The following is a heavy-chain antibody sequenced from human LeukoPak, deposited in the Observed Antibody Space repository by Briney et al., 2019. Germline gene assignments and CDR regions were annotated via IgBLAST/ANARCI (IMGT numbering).Heavy chain of an antibody. J-gene: IGHJ4*02. CDR3: ARDPLNRRWGSYYFDY. CDR1: GFTFSDYA. CDR2: ISYDGNNK. V-gene: IGHV3-30-3*01. Sequence: QSGGSLRLSCAASGFTFSDYAMHWVRQAPGKGLEWVAVISYDGNNKEYADSVKGRFTISRDNSKSTVYLQVNSLRGEDTAVFYCARDPLNRRWGSYYFDYWGQGTLVTVSS. D-gene: IGHD1-14*01.